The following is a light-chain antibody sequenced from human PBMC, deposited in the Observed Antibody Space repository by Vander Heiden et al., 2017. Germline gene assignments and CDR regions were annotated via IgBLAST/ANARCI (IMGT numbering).Light chain of an antibody. Sequence: SYELTQPPSVAVSPGQTARITCSGDALPKQYAYWYQQKPGQAPVLVRYKDTERPSGIPDRFSGSSSGTTVTFIITGVQAEDEADYYCQSADSSGTYPYVFGTGTKVTVL. CDR1: ALPKQY. CDR3: QSADSSGTYPYV. J-gene: IGLJ1*01. V-gene: IGLV3-25*03. CDR2: KDT.